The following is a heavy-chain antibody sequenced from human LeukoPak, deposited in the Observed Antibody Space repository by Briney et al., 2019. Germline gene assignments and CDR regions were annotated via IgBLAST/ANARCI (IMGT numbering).Heavy chain of an antibody. CDR3: TKRSRGYYDY. D-gene: IGHD3-10*01. Sequence: TGGSLRLSCAASGFTVSTDNMSGVRQVPGKGLEWVSVVYSGNDGTNYADSVRGRFTISGDDSKNMVYLQMNNLRLEDAAVYYCTKRSRGYYDYWGQGTLVTVSS. CDR2: VYSGNDGT. J-gene: IGHJ4*02. CDR1: GFTVSTDN. V-gene: IGHV3-66*02.